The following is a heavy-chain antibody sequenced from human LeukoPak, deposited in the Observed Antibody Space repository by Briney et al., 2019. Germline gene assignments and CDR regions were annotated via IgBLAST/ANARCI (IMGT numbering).Heavy chain of an antibody. D-gene: IGHD2-2*01. V-gene: IGHV3-11*06. Sequence: PVGSLCPSSAVSGFTFCVYTIGCIRQAPGKGLEWVSYISSSSSYTTYADSVKGRFTISRDNAKNSLYLQMNSLRAEDTAVYYCARGGSNTSFHCWGRAGIVSVSS. CDR1: GFTFCVYT. CDR2: ISSSSSYT. CDR3: ARGGSNTSFHC. J-gene: IGHJ4*02.